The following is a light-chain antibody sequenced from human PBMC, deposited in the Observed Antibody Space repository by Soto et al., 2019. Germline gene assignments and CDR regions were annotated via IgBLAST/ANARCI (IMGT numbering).Light chain of an antibody. CDR3: QKYNSYPLT. V-gene: IGKV1-5*03. J-gene: IGKJ4*01. Sequence: DIQITQSPSTLSASVGYRVTITCRASQSISSWLAWYKQKPGKDPNLLIYKASSLECGVPSRFSGSGSGTEFTLTISSLQPDDFATYYCQKYNSYPLTFGGGTKVEIK. CDR1: QSISSW. CDR2: KAS.